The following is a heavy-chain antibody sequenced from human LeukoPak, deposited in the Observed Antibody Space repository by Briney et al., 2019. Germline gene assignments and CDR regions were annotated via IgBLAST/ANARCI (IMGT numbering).Heavy chain of an antibody. Sequence: GGSLRLSCAASGFTFSSYSMNWVRQAPGKGLEWVSYISSSSSTIYYADSVKGRFTISRDNAKNSLYLQMNSLRAEDTAVYYCARDLYRGLVGATESHFDYWGQGTLATVSS. CDR1: GFTFSSYS. D-gene: IGHD1-26*01. V-gene: IGHV3-48*04. CDR3: ARDLYRGLVGATESHFDY. J-gene: IGHJ4*02. CDR2: ISSSSSTI.